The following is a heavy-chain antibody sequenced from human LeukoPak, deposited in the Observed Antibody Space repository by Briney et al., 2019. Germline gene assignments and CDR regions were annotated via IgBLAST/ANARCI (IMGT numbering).Heavy chain of an antibody. V-gene: IGHV3-7*01. D-gene: IGHD4-23*01. CDR3: PKPLLTPGN. Sequence: GGSLRLSCAASGLTFSIHWMNWVRQAPGKGLECVANINQDGSDKYYVDSVRGRFTISRDNSGHVLYLQLNRLRVDDTAFYYCPKPLLTPGNWGPGTLVTVSS. CDR1: GLTFSIHW. CDR2: INQDGSDK. J-gene: IGHJ4*02.